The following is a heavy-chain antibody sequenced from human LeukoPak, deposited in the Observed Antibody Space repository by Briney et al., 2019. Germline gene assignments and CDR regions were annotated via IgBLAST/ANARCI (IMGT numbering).Heavy chain of an antibody. CDR2: ISSSSSYI. D-gene: IGHD3-9*01. CDR1: GFTFSSYS. V-gene: IGHV3-21*01. Sequence: PGGSLRLSCAASGFTFSSYSMNWVRQAPGKGLEWVSSISSSSSYIYFADSVKGRFTISRDNAKNSLYLQMNSLRAEDTAVYYCARDRGLRYFDWLKPNPSRYYMDVWGKGTTVTVSS. CDR3: ARDRGLRYFDWLKPNPSRYYMDV. J-gene: IGHJ6*03.